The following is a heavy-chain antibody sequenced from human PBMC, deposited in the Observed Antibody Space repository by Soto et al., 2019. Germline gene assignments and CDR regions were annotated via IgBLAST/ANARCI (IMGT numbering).Heavy chain of an antibody. V-gene: IGHV4-30-2*01. J-gene: IGHJ4*02. CDR1: GGSISSGGYS. CDR2: IYHSGST. D-gene: IGHD3-22*01. Sequence: PSETLSLTCAVSGGSISSGGYSWSWMRQPPGKGLEWIGYIYHSGSTYYNPSLKSRVTISVDRSKNQFSLKLSSVTAADTAVYYCARVSYDSSGYYQSHLYFDYWGQGTLVTVSS. CDR3: ARVSYDSSGYYQSHLYFDY.